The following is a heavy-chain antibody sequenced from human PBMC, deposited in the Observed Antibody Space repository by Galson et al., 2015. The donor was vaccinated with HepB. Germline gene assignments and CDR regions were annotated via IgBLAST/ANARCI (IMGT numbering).Heavy chain of an antibody. J-gene: IGHJ4*02. CDR1: GFTFTGYA. CDR3: AKELGATVSGRLHY. Sequence: SLRLSCAASGFTFTGYAMSWIRQAPGKGLEWVTGITSSADRTYYADSVKGRFTISRDNSKNTMYMQMNSLRAEDTAVYYCAKELGATVSGRLHYWGPGTLVTASS. V-gene: IGHV3-23*01. D-gene: IGHD1-26*01. CDR2: ITSSADRT.